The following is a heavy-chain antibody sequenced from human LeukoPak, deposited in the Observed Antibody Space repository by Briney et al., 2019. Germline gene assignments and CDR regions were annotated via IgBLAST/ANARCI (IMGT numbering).Heavy chain of an antibody. J-gene: IGHJ3*02. Sequence: SVKVSCKASGGTFSSYAISWVRQAPGQGLEWMGGIIPIFGTANYAQKFQSRVTITTDESTSTAYMELSNLRSEDTAVYYCARAWWSTGDDAFDIWGQGTMVTVSS. CDR3: ARAWWSTGDDAFDI. D-gene: IGHD2-8*02. CDR1: GGTFSSYA. CDR2: IIPIFGTA. V-gene: IGHV1-69*05.